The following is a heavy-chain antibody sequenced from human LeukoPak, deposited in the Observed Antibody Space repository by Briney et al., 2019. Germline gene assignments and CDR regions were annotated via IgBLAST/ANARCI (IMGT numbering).Heavy chain of an antibody. CDR2: ISWNSGSI. D-gene: IGHD3-9*01. CDR1: GFTFDDYA. CDR3: AKPVSGGFDDAFDI. V-gene: IGHV3-9*03. Sequence: GGXLRLSCAASGFTFDDYAMHWVRHAPGKGLEWVSGISWNSGSIVYADSVKGRFTIYRDNEKNSLYLQMNSLRAEDMALYYCAKPVSGGFDDAFDIWGQGTMVTVSS. J-gene: IGHJ3*02.